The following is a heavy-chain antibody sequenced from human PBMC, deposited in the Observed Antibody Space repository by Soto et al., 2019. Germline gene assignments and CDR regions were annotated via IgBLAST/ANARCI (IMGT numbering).Heavy chain of an antibody. Sequence: QVQLVQSGAEVKKPGSSVKVSCKASGGTFSSYAISWVRQAPGQGLEWMGGIIPIFGTANYAQKVQGRVKITADESTSTAYMELSSLRSEDTGVYFCARHGSGWYGYGMGVLGQGATVTVSS. CDR2: IIPIFGTA. CDR3: ARHGSGWYGYGMGV. D-gene: IGHD6-13*01. V-gene: IGHV1-69*01. CDR1: GGTFSSYA. J-gene: IGHJ6*01.